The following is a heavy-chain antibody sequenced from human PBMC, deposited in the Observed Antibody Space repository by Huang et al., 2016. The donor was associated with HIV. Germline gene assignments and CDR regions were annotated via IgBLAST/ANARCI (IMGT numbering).Heavy chain of an antibody. CDR2: INHSGTT. D-gene: IGHD4-4*01. J-gene: IGHJ6*04. Sequence: QVQLQESGPGLVNGSETLSLTCSVSGVSINSIFYSWGWVRQCPGRGLEWIGTINHSGTTYYNPSLTGRFTLSIYKAENQFSLERTSLTAADTSIYYCVRQGFSYSGVIYNYYYFMDVWGRGTTVTVST. V-gene: IGHV4-39*01. CDR1: GVSINSIFYS. CDR3: VRQGFSYSGVIYNYYYFMDV.